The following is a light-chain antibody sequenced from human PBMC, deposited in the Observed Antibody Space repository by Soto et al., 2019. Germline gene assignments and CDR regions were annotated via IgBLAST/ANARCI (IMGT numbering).Light chain of an antibody. CDR1: QSVSSNY. J-gene: IGKJ4*01. CDR3: QQYGSSPT. Sequence: EIVLTQSPGTLSLSPGERATLSCRASQSVSSNYLAWYQQKPGQAPRLLFYGASSRATGIPDRFSGSGSGTDFTLTISRLEPEDFAVYYCQQYGSSPTFGGGTKVEIE. CDR2: GAS. V-gene: IGKV3-20*01.